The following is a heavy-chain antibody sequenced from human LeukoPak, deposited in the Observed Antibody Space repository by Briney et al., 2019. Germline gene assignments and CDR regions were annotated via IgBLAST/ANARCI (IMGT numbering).Heavy chain of an antibody. J-gene: IGHJ5*02. V-gene: IGHV3-23*01. CDR2: ISGSGGRT. Sequence: GRSMRLSCAASGFTFSSYAMSWVSQAPGKGLEWVSRISGSGGRTYYADSVKGRFTISRDNSKNTLYLQMNSLRAEDTAVYYCTKGPYYYDSSGYSRRWFDPWGQGTLVTVSS. D-gene: IGHD3-22*01. CDR3: TKGPYYYDSSGYSRRWFDP. CDR1: GFTFSSYA.